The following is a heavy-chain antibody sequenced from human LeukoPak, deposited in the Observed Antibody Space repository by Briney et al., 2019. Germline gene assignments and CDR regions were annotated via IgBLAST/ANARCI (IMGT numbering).Heavy chain of an antibody. D-gene: IGHD3-22*01. CDR1: GFTFSSYA. J-gene: IGHJ4*02. Sequence: GGSLRLSCAASGFTFSSYAMSWVRQAPGKGLEWVSAISGSGGSTYYADSVKGRFTISRDNSKNTLYLQMNSLRAEDTAVHYCVKGNYYDSSGYYGLYDYWGQGTLVTVSS. CDR2: ISGSGGST. CDR3: VKGNYYDSSGYYGLYDY. V-gene: IGHV3-23*01.